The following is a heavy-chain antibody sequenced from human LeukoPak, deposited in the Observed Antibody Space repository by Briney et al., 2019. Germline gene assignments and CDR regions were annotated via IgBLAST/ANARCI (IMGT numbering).Heavy chain of an antibody. CDR2: ISYDGSNK. D-gene: IGHD4-23*01. Sequence: HPGGSLRLSCAASGFTFSSYAMHWVRQAPGKGLEWVAVISYDGSNKYYADSVKGRFTISRDNSKNKLYLQMNSLRAEDTAVYYCARGGGYGGNRFDYWGQGTLVTVSS. J-gene: IGHJ4*02. CDR1: GFTFSSYA. CDR3: ARGGGYGGNRFDY. V-gene: IGHV3-30-3*01.